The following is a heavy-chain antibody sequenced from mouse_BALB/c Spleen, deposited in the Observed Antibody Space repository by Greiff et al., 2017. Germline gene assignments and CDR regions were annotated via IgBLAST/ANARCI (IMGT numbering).Heavy chain of an antibody. CDR2: ISYSGST. Sequence: VQLKESGPGLVKPSQSLSLTCTVTGYSITSDYAWNWIRQFPGNKLEWMGYISYSGSTSYNPSLKSRISITRDTSKNQFFLQLNSVTTEDTATYYCARGDYYGSYAMDYWGQGTSVTVSS. J-gene: IGHJ4*01. CDR1: GYSITSDYA. CDR3: ARGDYYGSYAMDY. D-gene: IGHD1-1*01. V-gene: IGHV3-2*02.